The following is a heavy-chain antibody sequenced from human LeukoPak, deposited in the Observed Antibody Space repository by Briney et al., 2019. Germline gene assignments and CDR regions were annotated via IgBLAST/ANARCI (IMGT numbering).Heavy chain of an antibody. CDR2: INPSGGST. V-gene: IGHV1-46*01. D-gene: IGHD6-13*01. CDR3: ARPATSGYGSTWYNY. CDR1: GYTFISYY. J-gene: IGHJ4*02. Sequence: ASVRVSCEASGYTFISYYIHWVRQAPGQGLEWMGIINPSGGSTTYAQKFQGRVTMTRDTSTSTVYMELSSLRSEDTAVYYCARPATSGYGSTWYNYWGQGTLVTVSS.